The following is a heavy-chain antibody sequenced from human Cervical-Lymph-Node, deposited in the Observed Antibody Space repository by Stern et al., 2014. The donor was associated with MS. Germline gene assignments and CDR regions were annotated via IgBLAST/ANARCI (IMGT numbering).Heavy chain of an antibody. V-gene: IGHV4-61*02. CDR3: ATSGGRRGDFRDY. Sequence: QLQLQESGPGLVKPSQTLSLTCTVSGGSVSTYNYYWTWIRQPAGKGLEWIGRIYAGGTTTCTPTHKGGVPISLDTARNQFSLKLTSVTAADTAVYYCATSGGRRGDFRDYWGQGTLVTVSS. J-gene: IGHJ4*02. CDR1: GGSVSTYNYY. CDR2: IYAGGTT. D-gene: IGHD4-17*01.